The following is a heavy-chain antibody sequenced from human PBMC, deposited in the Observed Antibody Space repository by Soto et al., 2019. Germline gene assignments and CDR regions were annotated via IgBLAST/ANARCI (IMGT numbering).Heavy chain of an antibody. Sequence: GGSLRLSCGAFGFTFSSYAMHWVRQAPGKGLEWVAVISYDGSNKNYADSVKGRFTISRDNFKNTLYLQMNSLRAEDTAVYYCAGHWAAAGKEFDYWGQGTLVTVSS. CDR3: AGHWAAAGKEFDY. CDR1: GFTFSSYA. V-gene: IGHV3-30-3*01. J-gene: IGHJ4*02. CDR2: ISYDGSNK. D-gene: IGHD6-13*01.